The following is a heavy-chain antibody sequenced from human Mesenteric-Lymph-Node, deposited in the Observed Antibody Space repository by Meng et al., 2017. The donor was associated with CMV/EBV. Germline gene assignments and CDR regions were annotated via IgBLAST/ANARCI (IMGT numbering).Heavy chain of an antibody. V-gene: IGHV1-69*10. J-gene: IGHJ5*02. CDR2: IIPILGIA. D-gene: IGHD2-15*01. Sequence: SVKVSCKASGGTFSSYAISWVRQAPGQGLEWMGGIIPILGIANYAQKFQGRVTITADKSTSTAYMELSSLRSEDTAVYYCARAAGLLRGGWFDPWGRGTLVTVSS. CDR3: ARAAGLLRGGWFDP. CDR1: GGTFSSYA.